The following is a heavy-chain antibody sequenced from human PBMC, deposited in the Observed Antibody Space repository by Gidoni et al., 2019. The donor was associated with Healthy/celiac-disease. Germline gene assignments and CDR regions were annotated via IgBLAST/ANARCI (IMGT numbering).Heavy chain of an antibody. D-gene: IGHD5-18*01. CDR3: ARDTKSDGYGGDY. CDR2: ISSSSSYT. J-gene: IGHJ4*02. Sequence: QVQLVESGGGLVKRGGSLRLSCAAYGVTFSEYDMSWIRQSTGNWMEWVSYISSSSSYTNYADSVKGLFTISRDNAKNSLYLQMNSLRAEDTAVYYCARDTKSDGYGGDYWGQGTLVTVSS. V-gene: IGHV3-11*06. CDR1: GVTFSEYD.